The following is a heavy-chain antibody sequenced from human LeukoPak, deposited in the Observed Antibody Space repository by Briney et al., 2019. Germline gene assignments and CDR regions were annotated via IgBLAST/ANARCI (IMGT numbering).Heavy chain of an antibody. V-gene: IGHV3-21*04. J-gene: IGHJ5*02. D-gene: IGHD1-1*01. CDR3: ARDQLPIAEARQYNWFAP. Sequence: AGGSLRLSCAASGFTFSTYSMNWVRQAPGKGLEWVSSISSRSSYINYVDSVKGRFTISRDNANNSLYLQMNSLRVEDTAIYYSARDQLPIAEARQYNWFAPWGQGTLVTVSS. CDR2: ISSRSSYI. CDR1: GFTFSTYS.